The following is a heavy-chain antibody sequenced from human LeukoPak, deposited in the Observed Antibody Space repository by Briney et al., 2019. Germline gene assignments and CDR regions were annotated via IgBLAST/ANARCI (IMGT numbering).Heavy chain of an antibody. CDR3: ARGRYALHYFDY. Sequence: SETLSLTCAVSGGSISSGGYSWSWIRQPPGKGLEWIGYIYHSGSTYYNPSLKSRVTISVDTSKNQFSLKLSSVTAADTAVYYCARGRYALHYFDYWGQGTLVTVSS. D-gene: IGHD5-12*01. CDR2: IYHSGST. J-gene: IGHJ4*02. CDR1: GGSISSGGYS. V-gene: IGHV4-30-2*01.